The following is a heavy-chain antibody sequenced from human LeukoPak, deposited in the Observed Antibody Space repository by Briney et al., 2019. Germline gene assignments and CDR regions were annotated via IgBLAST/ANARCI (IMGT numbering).Heavy chain of an antibody. CDR1: GFTFSSYG. CDR2: IWYDGSNK. CDR3: TSEASWSIGVYGMDV. J-gene: IGHJ6*02. V-gene: IGHV3-33*01. Sequence: GGSLRLSCAASGFTFSSYGMHWVRQAPGKGLEWVAVIWYDGSNKYYADSVKGRFTISRDTSKNTLNLQMKSLRAEDTAVYYCTSEASWSIGVYGMDVWGQGTTVTVSS. D-gene: IGHD3-10*01.